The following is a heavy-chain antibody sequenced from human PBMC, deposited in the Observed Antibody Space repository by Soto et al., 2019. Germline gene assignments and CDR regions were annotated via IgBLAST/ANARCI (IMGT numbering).Heavy chain of an antibody. D-gene: IGHD6-13*01. V-gene: IGHV4-59*01. CDR2: IYYSGVS. J-gene: IGHJ6*02. CDR1: GGSMRSYY. Sequence: SETLSLTCTVSGGSMRSYYWSWIRQPPGKGLEWIGYIYYSGVSNYNPPPKSRVTMSVDTSNNQFFLKLNSVTAADTAVYYCAREGTSSWSGDYGMDVWGQGTMVTVSS. CDR3: AREGTSSWSGDYGMDV.